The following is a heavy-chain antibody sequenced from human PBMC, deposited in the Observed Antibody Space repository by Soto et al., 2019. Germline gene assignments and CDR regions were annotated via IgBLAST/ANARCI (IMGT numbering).Heavy chain of an antibody. Sequence: GASVKVSCKASGYTFTSYGVSWVRQAPGQGLEWMGWINAYNGNTHYAQKFQGRVTMTTDTSTSTAYMELRSLTSDDTAVYHCAILQIVGATYTFDYWGQGTQVTVPQ. V-gene: IGHV1-18*04. J-gene: IGHJ4*02. CDR2: INAYNGNT. CDR3: AILQIVGATYTFDY. D-gene: IGHD2-21*01. CDR1: GYTFTSYG.